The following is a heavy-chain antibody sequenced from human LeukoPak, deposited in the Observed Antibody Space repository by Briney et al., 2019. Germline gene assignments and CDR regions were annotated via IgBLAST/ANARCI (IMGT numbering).Heavy chain of an antibody. CDR1: GCSISSYY. CDR2: IYYSGST. V-gene: IGHV4-59*01. Sequence: PSETLSLTCTVSGCSISSYYWSWIRQPPGKGLEWIGYIYYSGSTNYNPSLKSRVTISVDTSKNQFSLKLSSVTAADTAVYYCARRDGYPQRWANWFDPWGQGTLVTVSS. CDR3: ARRDGYPQRWANWFDP. D-gene: IGHD4-23*01. J-gene: IGHJ5*02.